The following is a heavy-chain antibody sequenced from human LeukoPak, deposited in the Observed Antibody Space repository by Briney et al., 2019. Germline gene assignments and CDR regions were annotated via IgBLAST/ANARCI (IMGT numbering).Heavy chain of an antibody. V-gene: IGHV3-23*01. D-gene: IGHD1-26*01. CDR3: AKDGPLVGPYYFDY. J-gene: IGHJ4*02. Sequence: HPGGSLRLSCAASGFTFSSYAMNWVRQAPGKGLEWVSAISGSGVSTYYADSVKGRFTISRDNSKNMLYLQMNSLRAEDTAVYYCAKDGPLVGPYYFDYWGQGTLVTVSS. CDR2: ISGSGVST. CDR1: GFTFSSYA.